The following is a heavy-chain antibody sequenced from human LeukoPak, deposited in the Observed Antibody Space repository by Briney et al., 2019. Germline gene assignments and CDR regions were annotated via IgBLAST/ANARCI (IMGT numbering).Heavy chain of an antibody. D-gene: IGHD6-19*01. CDR3: ARDFSSGWRRNSFDP. V-gene: IGHV4-59*12. Sequence: PSETLSLTCTVSGGSISSYYWSWIRQPPVKGLEWIGYIYYSGSTNYNPSLKSRVTMSVDTSKNQFSLKLSSVTAADTAVYYCARDFSSGWRRNSFDPWGQGTLVTVSS. J-gene: IGHJ5*02. CDR1: GGSISSYY. CDR2: IYYSGST.